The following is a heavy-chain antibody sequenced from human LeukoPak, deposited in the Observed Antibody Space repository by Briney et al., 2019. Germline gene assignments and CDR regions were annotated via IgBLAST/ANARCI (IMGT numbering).Heavy chain of an antibody. J-gene: IGHJ6*02. CDR2: ISYDGSNK. CDR3: TRDVAGTTYYYYGVDV. Sequence: GGSLRLSCAASGFTFSSYAMHWVRQAPGKGLEWVAVISYDGSNKYYADSVKGRFTISRDNSRNTLYLQMNSLRAEDTAVYYGTRDVAGTTYYYYGVDVWGQGTTVTVSS. D-gene: IGHD1-7*01. CDR1: GFTFSSYA. V-gene: IGHV3-30-3*01.